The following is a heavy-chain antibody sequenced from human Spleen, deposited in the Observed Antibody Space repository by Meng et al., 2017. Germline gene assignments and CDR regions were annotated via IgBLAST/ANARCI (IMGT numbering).Heavy chain of an antibody. CDR1: GFTFSSYW. CDR3: AISWGFGELSPVLRSYYGMDV. D-gene: IGHD3-10*01. Sequence: GESLKISCAASGFTFSSYWMTWVRQAPGKGLEWVANIKQDGSEKYFVGSVKGRFTISRDNAKNSLYLQMNSLRAEDTAVYYCAISWGFGELSPVLRSYYGMDVWGQGTTVTVSS. J-gene: IGHJ6*02. CDR2: IKQDGSEK. V-gene: IGHV3-7*01.